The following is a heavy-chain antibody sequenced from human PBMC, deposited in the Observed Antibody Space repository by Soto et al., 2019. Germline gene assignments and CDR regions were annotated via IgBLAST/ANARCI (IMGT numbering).Heavy chain of an antibody. D-gene: IGHD2-21*02. CDR2: ISGGGGSS. CDR1: GFTFSNYA. V-gene: IGHV3-23*01. Sequence: EVQLLESGGGLVQPGGSLRLSCAASGFTFSNYAMSWVRQAPGKGLEWVSGISGGGGSSYYADSVKGLFTISRDNSKNTLYLQMNSLRAEDTAVYYCANNCGVDCHSGFFYWGQGTLVIVSS. CDR3: ANNCGVDCHSGFFY. J-gene: IGHJ4*02.